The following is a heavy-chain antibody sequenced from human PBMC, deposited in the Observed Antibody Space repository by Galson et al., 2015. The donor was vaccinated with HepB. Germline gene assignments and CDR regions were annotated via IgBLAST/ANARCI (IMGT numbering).Heavy chain of an antibody. CDR2: ISGGGGNT. V-gene: IGHV3-23*01. CDR3: AKSLRHYPYDMDV. J-gene: IGHJ6*02. D-gene: IGHD1-26*01. Sequence: SLRLSCAASGFIFNNYAMTWVRQPPGKGLEWVSSISGGGGNTFYSESVKGRFTISRDNSMNTLFLQMNSLRADDTAVYSCAKSLRHYPYDMDVWGPGTTVSVSS. CDR1: GFIFNNYA.